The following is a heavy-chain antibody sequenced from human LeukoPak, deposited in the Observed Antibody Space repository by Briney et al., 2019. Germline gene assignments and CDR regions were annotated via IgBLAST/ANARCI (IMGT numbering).Heavy chain of an antibody. CDR2: IKSKTDGGTR. D-gene: IGHD4/OR15-4a*01. J-gene: IGHJ3*02. Sequence: GGSLRLSCAVSGFTSSNAWMCWVRQAPGKGLEWVGRIKSKTDGGTRDYAAPVKGRFTISRDDSKNTLYPQMNSLKTEDTAVYYCTTFDYAAFLIWGQGTMVTVSS. CDR1: GFTSSNAW. CDR3: TTFDYAAFLI. V-gene: IGHV3-15*01.